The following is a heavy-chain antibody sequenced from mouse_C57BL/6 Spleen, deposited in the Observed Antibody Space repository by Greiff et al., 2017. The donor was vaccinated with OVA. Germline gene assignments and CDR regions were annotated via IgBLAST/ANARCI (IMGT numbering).Heavy chain of an antibody. CDR2: INPGSGGT. CDR3: ARSSITTVVGDY. Sequence: QVQLQQSGAELVRPGTSVKVSCKASGYAFTNYLIEWVKQRPGQGLEWIGVINPGSGGTNYNEKFKGKATLTADKSSSTAYMQLSSLTSEDSAVYLCARSSITTVVGDYWGQGTTLTVSS. CDR1: GYAFTNYL. J-gene: IGHJ2*01. D-gene: IGHD1-1*01. V-gene: IGHV1-54*01.